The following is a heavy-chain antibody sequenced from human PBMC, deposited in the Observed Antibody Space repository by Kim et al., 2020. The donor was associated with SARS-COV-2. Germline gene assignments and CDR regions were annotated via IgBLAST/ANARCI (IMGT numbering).Heavy chain of an antibody. Sequence: NYNPSRKSRVTMSVDTSRNEISLNLRSVTDADTAVYFCARDTSCYTEFDYWGQGTLVTVSS. D-gene: IGHD2-2*02. J-gene: IGHJ4*02. V-gene: IGHV4-4*06. CDR3: ARDTSCYTEFDY.